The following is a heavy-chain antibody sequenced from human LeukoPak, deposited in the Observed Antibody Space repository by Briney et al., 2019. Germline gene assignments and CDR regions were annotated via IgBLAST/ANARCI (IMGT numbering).Heavy chain of an antibody. D-gene: IGHD6-19*01. J-gene: IGHJ5*02. Sequence: GASVKVSCKASGYTFTSYGISWVRQAPGQGLEWMGWISAYNGNTNYAQKLQGRVTMTTDTSTSTAYMELRSLTSDDTAVYYCARDSSGWYHYRGFDPWGQGTLVTVSS. V-gene: IGHV1-18*01. CDR2: ISAYNGNT. CDR3: ARDSSGWYHYRGFDP. CDR1: GYTFTSYG.